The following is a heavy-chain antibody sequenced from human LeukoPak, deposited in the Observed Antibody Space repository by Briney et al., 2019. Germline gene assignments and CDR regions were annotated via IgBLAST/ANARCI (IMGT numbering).Heavy chain of an antibody. CDR2: INPNSGGT. CDR3: ARGWIERYYYDSSGPSYYFDY. Sequence: ASVKVSCKASGYTFTGYYMHWVRQAPGQGLEWMGWINPNSGGTNYAQKFQGRVTMTRDTSISTAYMELSSLRSEDTAVYYCARGWIERYYYDSSGPSYYFDYWGQGTLVTVSS. J-gene: IGHJ4*02. CDR1: GYTFTGYY. D-gene: IGHD3-22*01. V-gene: IGHV1-2*02.